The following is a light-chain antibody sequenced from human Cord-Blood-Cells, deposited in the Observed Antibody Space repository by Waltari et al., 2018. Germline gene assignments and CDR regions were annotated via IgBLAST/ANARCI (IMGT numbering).Light chain of an antibody. CDR3: CSYAGSSTLV. J-gene: IGLJ2*01. CDR2: EGS. CDR1: SSHVGSYNL. V-gene: IGLV2-23*01. Sequence: QSALTQPASVSGSPGQSITISCTGTSSHVGSYNLVSWYQQHPGKAPNLLIYEGSKRPSGVSNRFSGSKSGNTASLTISGLQAEDEADYYCCSYAGSSTLVFGGGTKLTVL.